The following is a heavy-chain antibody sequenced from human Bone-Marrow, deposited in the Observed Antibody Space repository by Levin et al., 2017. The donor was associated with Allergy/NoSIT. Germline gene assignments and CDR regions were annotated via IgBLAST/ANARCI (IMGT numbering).Heavy chain of an antibody. J-gene: IGHJ3*02. V-gene: IGHV1-8*01. D-gene: IGHD1-26*01. Sequence: VASVKVSCETSGYTFTNHDVHWVRQATGQGLEWMGWLNPKSGDTGYAQKFQDRVIMTRNTSINTVYLEVTSLTSDDTAVYYCARDPSLIPQWSYRGLTAPRSHEAFDIWGQGTVVTVSS. CDR3: ARDPSLIPQWSYRGLTAPRSHEAFDI. CDR1: GYTFTNHD. CDR2: LNPKSGDT.